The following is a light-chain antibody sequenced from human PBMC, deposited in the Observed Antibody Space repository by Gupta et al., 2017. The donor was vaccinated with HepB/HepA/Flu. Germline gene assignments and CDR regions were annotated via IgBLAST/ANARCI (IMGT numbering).Light chain of an antibody. J-gene: IGKJ1*01. Sequence: DIQMTQSPSSLSASVGDRVTITCRASQDIRKNLGWYQQEPGKAPKRLIYAASSLLSGVPSRFSGSGSGTEFTLAISSLQPEDFATYYCLQYNIYPWTFGQGTKVEIK. CDR1: QDIRKN. CDR2: AAS. CDR3: LQYNIYPWT. V-gene: IGKV1-17*01.